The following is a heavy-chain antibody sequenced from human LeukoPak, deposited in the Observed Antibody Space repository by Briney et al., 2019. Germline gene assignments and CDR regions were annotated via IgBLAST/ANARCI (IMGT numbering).Heavy chain of an antibody. D-gene: IGHD3-9*01. CDR1: GGTFISYA. J-gene: IGHJ6*02. CDR3: ARNSGLRYFREASYYYGMDV. Sequence: ASVKVSCKASGGTFISYAISWVRQAPGQGLEWMGGIIPIFGTANYAQKFQGRVTITADESTSTAYMELSSLRSEDTAVYYCARNSGLRYFREASYYYGMDVWGQGTLVTVSS. V-gene: IGHV1-69*01. CDR2: IIPIFGTA.